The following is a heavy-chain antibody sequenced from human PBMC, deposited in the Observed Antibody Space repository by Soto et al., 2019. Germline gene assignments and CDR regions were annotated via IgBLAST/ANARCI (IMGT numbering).Heavy chain of an antibody. CDR2: IPYDGSNE. J-gene: IGHJ4*02. D-gene: IGHD3-3*01. V-gene: IGHV3-30*18. CDR1: GFTFSSYD. Sequence: QVHLVESGGGVVQPGRSLRLSCAASGFTFSSYDMHWVRQAPGKGLEWVAVIPYDGSNEYYADSVKGRFTISRDLTKNTLYLQMNSLRTEETAVYYCAKGGNGSGNLLVYWGQGTLVTVSS. CDR3: AKGGNGSGNLLVY.